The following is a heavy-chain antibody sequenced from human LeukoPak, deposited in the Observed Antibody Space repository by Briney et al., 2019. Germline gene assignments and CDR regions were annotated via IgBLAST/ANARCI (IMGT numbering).Heavy chain of an antibody. CDR2: IREDGGHI. D-gene: IGHD3-10*01. J-gene: IGHJ4*02. CDR3: ARDEPGFGELLVH. CDR1: GYTLSNYW. V-gene: IGHV3-7*01. Sequence: GGSLRLSCAASGYTLSNYWMTWVRQAPGKGLEWVANIREDGGHISYGDSVKGRFTISRDNTKNSLYLQMNSLRVEDTAVYYRARDEPGFGELLVHWGEGSLVTVSS.